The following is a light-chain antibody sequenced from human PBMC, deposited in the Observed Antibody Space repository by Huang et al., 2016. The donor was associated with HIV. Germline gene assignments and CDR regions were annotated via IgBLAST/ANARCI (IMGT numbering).Light chain of an antibody. Sequence: DIVMTQSPDSLAVSLGERATINCRSSQSVLYSSNNKDYLAWYQQKPGQPPNLLSYWASTRESGVPDRFSGSGSGTDFTLTISSLQAEDVAVYYCQQYYRTPLTFGQGTKVEI. CDR1: QSVLYSSNNKDY. V-gene: IGKV4-1*01. J-gene: IGKJ1*01. CDR3: QQYYRTPLT. CDR2: WAS.